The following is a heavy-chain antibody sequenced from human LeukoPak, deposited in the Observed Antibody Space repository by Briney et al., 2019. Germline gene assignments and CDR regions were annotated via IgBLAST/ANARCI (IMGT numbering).Heavy chain of an antibody. J-gene: IGHJ4*02. Sequence: GGSLRLSCAASGFTFSDYYMSWIRQAPGKGLECISYISSSSSYTNYADSVKGRFTISRDNAKNSLYLQMNSLRAEDTAVYYCARDGYGDYGLDWGQGTLVTVSS. D-gene: IGHD4-17*01. CDR1: GFTFSDYY. CDR2: ISSSSSYT. CDR3: ARDGYGDYGLD. V-gene: IGHV3-11*06.